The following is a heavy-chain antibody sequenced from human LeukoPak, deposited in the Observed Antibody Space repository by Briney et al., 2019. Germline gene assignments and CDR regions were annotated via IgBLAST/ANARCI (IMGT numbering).Heavy chain of an antibody. Sequence: ASVKVSCKASGYTFTNHFMHWMRQAPGQGLEWMGWINPDSGGTRYAKKFQGRVIMTRDTCITTAYLEVRSLTSDDPAVYYCARATPYSCNWEEWGEGRLVTVSS. CDR1: GYTFTNHF. D-gene: IGHD2-21*01. J-gene: IGHJ4*02. CDR2: INPDSGGT. CDR3: ARATPYSCNWEE. V-gene: IGHV1-2*02.